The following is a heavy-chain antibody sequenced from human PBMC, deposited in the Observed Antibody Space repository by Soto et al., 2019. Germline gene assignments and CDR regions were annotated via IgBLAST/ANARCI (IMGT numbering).Heavy chain of an antibody. J-gene: IGHJ4*02. Sequence: SVKVSCKASGFTFSSYTISWVRQAPGQGLEWMGSIIPILGIANYAQKFQGRVTITADKSTSTAYMELSSLRSEDTDVYYCARDMALLATHTIDLWYWGQGTLVTVS. CDR3: ARDMALLATHTIDLWY. CDR2: IIPILGIA. V-gene: IGHV1-69*04. D-gene: IGHD3-3*01. CDR1: GFTFSSYT.